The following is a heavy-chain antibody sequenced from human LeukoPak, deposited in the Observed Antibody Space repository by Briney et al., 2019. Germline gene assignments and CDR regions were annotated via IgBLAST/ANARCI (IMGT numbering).Heavy chain of an antibody. CDR3: ARAPQNYYMDV. J-gene: IGHJ6*03. CDR1: GGSTSGHY. Sequence: SETLSVTCTVSGGSTSGHYWSWIRQPPGKGLEWIGHIYYSGSTSYNPSLRSRVTMSVGTSKTQFSLNLSSVTAADTAVYYCARAPQNYYMDVWGKGATVTVSS. CDR2: IYYSGST. D-gene: IGHD1-14*01. V-gene: IGHV4-59*11.